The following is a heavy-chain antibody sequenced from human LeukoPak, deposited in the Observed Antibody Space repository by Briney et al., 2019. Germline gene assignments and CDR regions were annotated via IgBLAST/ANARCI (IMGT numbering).Heavy chain of an antibody. D-gene: IGHD1-14*01. CDR2: ISGSGSTI. J-gene: IGHJ5*02. CDR3: ARSRITPRSNWFDP. Sequence: GGSLRLSCAASGFTFSSYEMNWVRQAPGKGLEWVSYISGSGSTIYYADSVRGRFTISRDNAKNSLYLQMNSLRAEDTAVYYCARSRITPRSNWFDPWGQGTLVTVSS. V-gene: IGHV3-48*03. CDR1: GFTFSSYE.